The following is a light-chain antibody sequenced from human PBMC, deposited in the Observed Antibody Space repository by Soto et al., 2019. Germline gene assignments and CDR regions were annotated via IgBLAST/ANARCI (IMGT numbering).Light chain of an antibody. Sequence: DIQMTQSPSPLSASVGDRVDITCRASHSISGYLNWFQQKPGKAPKLLIYDASRLESGVPSRFSGSGSGTEFTLTISSLQPGDSATYYCQQYNFYPLTFGGGTKVAI. CDR2: DAS. J-gene: IGKJ4*01. V-gene: IGKV1-5*01. CDR3: QQYNFYPLT. CDR1: HSISGY.